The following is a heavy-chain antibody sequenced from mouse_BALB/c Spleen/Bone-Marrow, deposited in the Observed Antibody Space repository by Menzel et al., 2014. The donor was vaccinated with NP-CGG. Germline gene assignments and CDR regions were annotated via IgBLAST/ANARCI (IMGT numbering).Heavy chain of an antibody. CDR2: INPSNGGT. CDR3: PRGRGVVLDY. Sequence: QVQLQQSGAELVKPGASVKLSCKASGYTFTSYYMYWVKQRPGQGLEWFGEINPSNGGTNFNEKFKNKATLTVDKSSSTAYMQLSGLTSEDSAVFYFPRGRGVVLDYWGQGPPATFPS. CDR1: GYTFTSYY. V-gene: IGHV1S81*02. J-gene: IGHJ4*01.